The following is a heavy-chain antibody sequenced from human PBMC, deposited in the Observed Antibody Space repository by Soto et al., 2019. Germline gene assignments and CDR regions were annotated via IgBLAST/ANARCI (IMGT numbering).Heavy chain of an antibody. CDR2: INPNSGGT. CDR1: GYTFTGYY. Sequence: ASVKVSCKASGYTFTGYYMHWVRQAPGQGLEWKGWINPNSGGTNYAQKFQGWVTMTRDTSISTAYMELSRLRSDDTAVYYCAREDIAARPPIDYWGQGTLVTVSS. CDR3: AREDIAARPPIDY. V-gene: IGHV1-2*04. J-gene: IGHJ4*02. D-gene: IGHD6-6*01.